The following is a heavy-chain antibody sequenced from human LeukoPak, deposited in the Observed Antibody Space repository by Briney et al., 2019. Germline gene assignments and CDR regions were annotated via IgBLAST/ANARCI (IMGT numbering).Heavy chain of an antibody. V-gene: IGHV3-30*18. CDR2: ISTDGSQK. Sequence: GGSLTLSCAASGFPFNSYGMLGVRRAPGKGLEGGAVISTDGSQKFYSDSVKGRFTVSRDNSKNTLYLQMSSLRAEDTAVYYCAKIVVAGTHYFDYWGQGTLVTVSP. D-gene: IGHD6-19*01. J-gene: IGHJ4*02. CDR3: AKIVVAGTHYFDY. CDR1: GFPFNSYG.